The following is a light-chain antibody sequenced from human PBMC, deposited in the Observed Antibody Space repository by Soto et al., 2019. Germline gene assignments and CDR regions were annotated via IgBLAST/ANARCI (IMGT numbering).Light chain of an antibody. CDR1: SSDVASYNL. CDR3: CSYAGSSSHVV. Sequence: QSALTQPASVSGSPGQSITISCTGTSSDVASYNLVSWYQQHPGKAPKLMIYEVSKRPSGVSNRFSGSKSGNTASLTISGLQAEDEADYYCCSYAGSSSHVVFGGGTKVTVL. CDR2: EVS. J-gene: IGLJ2*01. V-gene: IGLV2-23*02.